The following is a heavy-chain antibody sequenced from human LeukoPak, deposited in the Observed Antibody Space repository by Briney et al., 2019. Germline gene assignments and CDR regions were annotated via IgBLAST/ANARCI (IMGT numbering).Heavy chain of an antibody. Sequence: PGGSLRLSCAASGFTFSSYSMNWVRQAPGKGLEWVSSISSSSSYIYYADSVKGRFTISRDNSKNTLYLQMNSLGAEDTAVYYCASRGRNSTSAYYLDVWGKGTTVTVSS. CDR3: ASRGRNSTSAYYLDV. D-gene: IGHD2-2*01. CDR2: ISSSSSYI. J-gene: IGHJ6*03. V-gene: IGHV3-21*01. CDR1: GFTFSSYS.